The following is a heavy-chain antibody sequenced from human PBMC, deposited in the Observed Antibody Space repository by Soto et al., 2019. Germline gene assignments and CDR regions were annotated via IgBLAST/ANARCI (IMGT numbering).Heavy chain of an antibody. D-gene: IGHD3-16*01. V-gene: IGHV3-23*01. CDR3: AKDRREGGNSAFYFDF. J-gene: IGHJ4*02. Sequence: GGSLRLSCAASGFKFSNYAMSWVRQAPGKGLEWVSLISATGGGTYYADSVKGRFTISRDNSHNTLYLKVHSLTAEDTAVYYCAKDRREGGNSAFYFDFWGQGAQVTVSS. CDR2: ISATGGGT. CDR1: GFKFSNYA.